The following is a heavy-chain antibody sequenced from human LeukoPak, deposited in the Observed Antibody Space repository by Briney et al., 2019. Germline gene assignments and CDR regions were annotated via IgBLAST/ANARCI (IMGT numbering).Heavy chain of an antibody. D-gene: IGHD2-8*01. CDR2: ISGSGGST. CDR1: GFTFSNAW. CDR3: AKGGLLMAPNWFDP. Sequence: GGSLRLSCAASGFTFSNAWMSWVRQAPGKGLEWVSAISGSGGSTYYADSVKGRFTISRDNSKNTLYLQMNSLRAEDTAVYYCAKGGLLMAPNWFDPWGQGTLVTVSS. V-gene: IGHV3-23*01. J-gene: IGHJ5*02.